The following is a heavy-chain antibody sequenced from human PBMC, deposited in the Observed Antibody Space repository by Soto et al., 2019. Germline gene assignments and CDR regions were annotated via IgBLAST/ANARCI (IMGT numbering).Heavy chain of an antibody. CDR2: ISGSGGST. CDR1: GFTFSSYA. Sequence: PGGSLRLSCAASGFTFSSYAMGWVRQAPEKGLEWVSAISGSGGSTYYADSVKGRFTISRDNSKNTLYLQMNSLRAEDTAVYYCAKDRDIVGAPDAFDIWGQGTMVTVSS. D-gene: IGHD1-26*01. J-gene: IGHJ3*02. V-gene: IGHV3-23*01. CDR3: AKDRDIVGAPDAFDI.